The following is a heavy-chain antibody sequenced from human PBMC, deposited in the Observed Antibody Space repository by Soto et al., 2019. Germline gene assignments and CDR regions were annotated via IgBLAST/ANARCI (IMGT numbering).Heavy chain of an antibody. CDR2: VNSDSDYI. V-gene: IGHV3-21*06. CDR1: GFTFGTYT. D-gene: IGHD2-15*01. Sequence: EVQLAESGGGLVKPGGSLRLSCAASGFTFGTYTMNWVRQAPGKGLEWISSVNSDSDYIYYADSVRGRFTISRDNAQSSLYLQMNSLRADDTAVYFCARDSGAAKSYFNYWGQGVLVTVSS. J-gene: IGHJ4*02. CDR3: ARDSGAAKSYFNY.